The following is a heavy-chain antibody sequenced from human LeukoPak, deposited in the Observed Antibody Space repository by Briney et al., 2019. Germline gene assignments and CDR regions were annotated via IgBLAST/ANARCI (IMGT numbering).Heavy chain of an antibody. V-gene: IGHV1-69*05. CDR1: GGTFSSYA. J-gene: IGHJ6*03. Sequence: SVKVSCKASGGTFSSYAISWVRQAPGQGLEWRGRIIPIFGTANYAQKFQGRVTITTDESTSTAYMELSSLRSEDTAVYYCARDTVTNYYYYYYMDVWGKGTTVTVSS. D-gene: IGHD4-11*01. CDR2: IIPIFGTA. CDR3: ARDTVTNYYYYYYMDV.